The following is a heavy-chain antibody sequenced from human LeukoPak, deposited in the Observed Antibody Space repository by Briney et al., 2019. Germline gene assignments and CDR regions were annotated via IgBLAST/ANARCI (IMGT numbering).Heavy chain of an antibody. D-gene: IGHD3-22*01. Sequence: GGSLRLSCAASGFTISSYAMSWVRQAPGKGLEWVSGISGSGGSTYYADSVKGRFTISRDNSKNTLYLQMNSLRAEDTAVYYCSKHYDSSGYFYYYYMDVWGKGTTVTVSS. CDR1: GFTISSYA. V-gene: IGHV3-23*01. CDR3: SKHYDSSGYFYYYYMDV. CDR2: ISGSGGST. J-gene: IGHJ6*03.